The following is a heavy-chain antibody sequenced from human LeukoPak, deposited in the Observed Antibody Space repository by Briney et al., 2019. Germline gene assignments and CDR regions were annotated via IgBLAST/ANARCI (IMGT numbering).Heavy chain of an antibody. CDR1: GYSISSGYY. V-gene: IGHV4-38-2*02. J-gene: IGHJ4*02. Sequence: SETLSLTCTVSGYSISSGYYWGWIRQPPGKGLEWIGCIYHSGSTYYNPSLKSRVTISVDTSKNQFSLKLSSVTAADTAVYYCARGRYYDFWSGYYNYFDYWGQGTLVTVSS. CDR2: IYHSGST. CDR3: ARGRYYDFWSGYYNYFDY. D-gene: IGHD3-3*01.